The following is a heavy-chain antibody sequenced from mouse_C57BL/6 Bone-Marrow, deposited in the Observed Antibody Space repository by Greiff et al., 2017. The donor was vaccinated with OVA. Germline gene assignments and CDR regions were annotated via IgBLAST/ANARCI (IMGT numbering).Heavy chain of an antibody. V-gene: IGHV5-4*03. CDR2: ISDGGSYT. D-gene: IGHD2-9*01. J-gene: IGHJ3*01. CDR3: ARAFYGYDGAWFAY. Sequence: DVMLVESGGGLVKPGGSLKLSCAASGFTFSSYAMSWVRQTPEKRLEWVATISDGGSYTYYPDNVKGRFTISRDNAKNNLYLQMSHLKSEDTAMYYCARAFYGYDGAWFAYWGQGTLVTVSA. CDR1: GFTFSSYA.